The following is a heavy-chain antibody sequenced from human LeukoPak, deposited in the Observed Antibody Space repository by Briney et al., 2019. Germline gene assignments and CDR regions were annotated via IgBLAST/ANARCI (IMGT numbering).Heavy chain of an antibody. J-gene: IGHJ4*02. CDR3: AGGARRQQPFDY. V-gene: IGHV3-66*01. D-gene: IGHD6-13*01. CDR1: EFTVSSNY. Sequence: GGSLLLSCAASEFTVSSNYMNWVRQAPGKGLEWVSVIYSGGSTYYADSVKGRFTISRDNSKNTLYLQMNSLRAEDTAVYYCAGGARRQQPFDYWGQGTLVTVSS. CDR2: IYSGGST.